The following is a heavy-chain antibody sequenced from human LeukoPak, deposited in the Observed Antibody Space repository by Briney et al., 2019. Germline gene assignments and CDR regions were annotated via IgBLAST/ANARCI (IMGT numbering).Heavy chain of an antibody. CDR1: GGSISSYY. D-gene: IGHD6-19*01. CDR2: IYTSGST. CDR3: ARERSRYSSGWYY. V-gene: IGHV4-4*07. J-gene: IGHJ4*02. Sequence: TETLSLTCTVSGGSISSYYWSWIRQPAGKGLEWIGRIYTSGSTNYNPSLKSRVTMSVDTSKNKFSLQLSSVTAADTAVYYCARERSRYSSGWYYWGQGTLVTVSS.